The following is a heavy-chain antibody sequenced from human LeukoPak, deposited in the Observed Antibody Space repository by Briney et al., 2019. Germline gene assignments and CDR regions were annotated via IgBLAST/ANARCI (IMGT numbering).Heavy chain of an antibody. V-gene: IGHV4-34*01. Sequence: PSQTLSLTCAVYGGSFSGYYWSWIRQPPGKGLEGIGEINHSGSTNYNPSLKSRVTISVDTSKNQFSLKLSSVTAADTAVYYCARGVVVVPAANNWFDPWDQGTLVTVSS. J-gene: IGHJ5*02. CDR2: INHSGST. CDR1: GGSFSGYY. D-gene: IGHD2-2*01. CDR3: ARGVVVVPAANNWFDP.